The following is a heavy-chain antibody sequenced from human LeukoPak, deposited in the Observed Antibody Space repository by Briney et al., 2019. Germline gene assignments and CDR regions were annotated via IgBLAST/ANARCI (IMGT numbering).Heavy chain of an antibody. Sequence: GGSLRLSCAASGFTFSSYEMNWVRQAPGKGLEWVSYISSSGSTIYYADSVKGRFTISRDNAKNSLYLQMNSLRAEDTAFYYCAGRTTMVRGVITNWLKTNFHYWGQGTLVTVSS. D-gene: IGHD3-10*01. V-gene: IGHV3-48*03. J-gene: IGHJ4*02. CDR3: AGRTTMVRGVITNWLKTNFHY. CDR2: ISSSGSTI. CDR1: GFTFSSYE.